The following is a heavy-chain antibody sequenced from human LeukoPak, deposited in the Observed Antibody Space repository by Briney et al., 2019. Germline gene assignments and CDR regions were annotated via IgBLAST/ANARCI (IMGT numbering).Heavy chain of an antibody. CDR1: GYRFTSYW. CDR3: ASIAAAGYYFDY. CDR2: IYPGDSDT. V-gene: IGHV5-51*01. Sequence: GESLKISCKGSGYRFTSYWIGWVGQMPGKGLEWMGIIYPGDSDTRYSPSFQGQVTISADRSITTAYLQWSSLKASDTAMYYCASIAAAGYYFDYWGQGTLVTVSS. J-gene: IGHJ4*02. D-gene: IGHD6-13*01.